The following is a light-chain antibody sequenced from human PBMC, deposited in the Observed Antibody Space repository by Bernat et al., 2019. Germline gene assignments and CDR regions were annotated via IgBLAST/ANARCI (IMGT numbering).Light chain of an antibody. Sequence: DIQMTQSPSSLSAFVGDRVTITCRASQSIGSYSNWYQQYPGKAPKLLIYTASTLQSGVPSRFRGSGSGSVFTLTINSLVPEDSAAYYCQQSHTFPRTFGQGTKVEV. CDR2: TAS. V-gene: IGKV1-39*01. CDR1: QSIGSY. CDR3: QQSHTFPRT. J-gene: IGKJ1*01.